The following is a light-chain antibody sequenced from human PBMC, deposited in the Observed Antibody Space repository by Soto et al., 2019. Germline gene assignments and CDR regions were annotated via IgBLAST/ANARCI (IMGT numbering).Light chain of an antibody. J-gene: IGKJ4*01. CDR1: QNIGTW. Sequence: DIQMTQSPSSVSASIGARVTITCRASQNIGTWLAWYQQKPGKAPKYLIYGASNLLSGVPSRFSGSGSGTDFTLTISSLQPEDFASYFCQQANHFPRSFGGGTRVDIK. V-gene: IGKV1-12*01. CDR3: QQANHFPRS. CDR2: GAS.